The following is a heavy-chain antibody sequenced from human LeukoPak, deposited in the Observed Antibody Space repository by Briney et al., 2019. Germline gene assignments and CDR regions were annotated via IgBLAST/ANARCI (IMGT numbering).Heavy chain of an antibody. CDR1: GFTFSDYA. V-gene: IGHV3-23*01. Sequence: GGSLRLSCAASGFTFSDYALAWVRQAPGQGLDWVSAISGAGSTTYYAESIEGRFTISRDNSKNTLYLQFNSLRAEDTAVYYCAKDRSWGRDLDHWGQGTQVTVSS. CDR2: ISGAGSTT. D-gene: IGHD5-24*01. J-gene: IGHJ4*02. CDR3: AKDRSWGRDLDH.